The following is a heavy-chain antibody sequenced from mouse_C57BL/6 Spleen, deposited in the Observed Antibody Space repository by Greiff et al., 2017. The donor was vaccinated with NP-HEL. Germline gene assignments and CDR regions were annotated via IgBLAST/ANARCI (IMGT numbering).Heavy chain of an antibody. V-gene: IGHV1-82*01. CDR2: IYPGDGDT. Sequence: QVQLQQSGPELVKPGASVKISCKASGYAFSSSWMNWVKQRPGKGLEWIGRIYPGDGDTNYNGKFKGKATLTADKSSSTAYMQLSSLTSEDSAVYFCAGNYVGYYAMDYWGQGTSVTVSS. CDR3: AGNYVGYYAMDY. J-gene: IGHJ4*01. CDR1: GYAFSSSW. D-gene: IGHD2-1*01.